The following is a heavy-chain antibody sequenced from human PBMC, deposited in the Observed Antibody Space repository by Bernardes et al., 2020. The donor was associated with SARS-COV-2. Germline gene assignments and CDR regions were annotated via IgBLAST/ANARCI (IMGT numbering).Heavy chain of an antibody. J-gene: IGHJ4*02. D-gene: IGHD4-4*01. V-gene: IGHV3-21*06. CDR2: ISTSSSYI. Sequence: GFLSPPRAAPGFTFSSYTLNWVRQAPGKGLEWIPSISTSSSYISYSDSVRGRFTISRDNAKNSVSLQMNSLRAEDTAVYYCARVDFSNLYYFDYWGQGTPVTVSS. CDR1: GFTFSSYT. CDR3: ARVDFSNLYYFDY.